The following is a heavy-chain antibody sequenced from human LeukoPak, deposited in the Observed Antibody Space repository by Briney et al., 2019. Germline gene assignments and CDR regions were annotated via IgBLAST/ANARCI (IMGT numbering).Heavy chain of an antibody. CDR3: VRDSSGYSAEYFQH. CDR2: INPNSGGT. D-gene: IGHD3-22*01. J-gene: IGHJ1*01. V-gene: IGHV1-2*02. CDR1: GYTFTGYY. Sequence: ASVKVSCKASGYTFTGYYMHWVRQAPGQGLESMGWINPNSGGTNYAQKFQGRVTMTRDTSISTAYMELSRLRSDDTAVYYCVRDSSGYSAEYFQHWGQGTLVTVSS.